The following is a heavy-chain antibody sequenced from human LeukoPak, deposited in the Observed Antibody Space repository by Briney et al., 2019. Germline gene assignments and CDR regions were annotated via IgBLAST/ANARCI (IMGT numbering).Heavy chain of an antibody. CDR3: ARDSGSSYTDY. CDR2: IYHSGST. D-gene: IGHD1-26*01. Sequence: NSSETLSLTCTVSGYSISSGYYWGWIRQPPGKGLEWIGSIYHSGSTYYNPSLKSRVTISVDTSKNQFSLKLSSVTAADTAVYYCARDSGSSYTDYWGQGTLVTVSS. V-gene: IGHV4-38-2*02. CDR1: GYSISSGYY. J-gene: IGHJ4*02.